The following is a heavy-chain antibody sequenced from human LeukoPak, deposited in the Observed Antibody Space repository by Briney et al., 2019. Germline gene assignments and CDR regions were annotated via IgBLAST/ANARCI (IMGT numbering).Heavy chain of an antibody. CDR1: GGSISSSSYY. D-gene: IGHD6-13*01. CDR2: IYHSGST. V-gene: IGHV4-39*07. J-gene: IGHJ4*02. CDR3: ARNAAAVPTYYFDY. Sequence: SETLSLTCTVSGGSISSSSYYWGWIRQPPGKGLEWIGSIYHSGSTYYNPSLKSRVTISVDTSKNQFSLKLSSVTAADTAVYYCARNAAAVPTYYFDYWGQGTLVTVSS.